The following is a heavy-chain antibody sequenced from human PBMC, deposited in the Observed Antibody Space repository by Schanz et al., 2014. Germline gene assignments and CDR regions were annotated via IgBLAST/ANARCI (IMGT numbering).Heavy chain of an antibody. CDR1: GGSISSYY. CDR2: IYTSGST. D-gene: IGHD2-2*02. CDR3: ARDWVVPAAIGVGNWNYDN. J-gene: IGHJ4*02. Sequence: QVQLQESGPGLVKPSETLSLTCTVSGGSISSYYWSWIRQPAGKGLEWIGRIYTSGSTNYNPSLKSRVTMSVDTSKNQFSLKLSSVTAADTAVYYCARDWVVPAAIGVGNWNYDNWGQGTLVTVSS. V-gene: IGHV4-4*07.